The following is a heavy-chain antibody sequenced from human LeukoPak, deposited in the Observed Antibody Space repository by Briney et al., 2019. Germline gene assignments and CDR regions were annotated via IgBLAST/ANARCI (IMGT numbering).Heavy chain of an antibody. CDR1: GFSFSSYW. Sequence: GGSLRLSCAASGFSFSSYWMSWVSQAPGKGLEWVANIKQDGTEKYYVDSAKGRFTISRDNAKNSLYLQMNSLRAEDTAVYYCATDLGSSRPNFWGQGTLVTVSS. CDR3: ATDLGSSRPNF. V-gene: IGHV3-7*01. CDR2: IKQDGTEK. J-gene: IGHJ4*02. D-gene: IGHD6-13*01.